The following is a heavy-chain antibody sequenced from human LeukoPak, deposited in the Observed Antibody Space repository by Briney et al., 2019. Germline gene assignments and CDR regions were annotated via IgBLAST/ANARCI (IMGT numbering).Heavy chain of an antibody. Sequence: PGRSLRLSCAGSGFIFNNYAMHWVRQPPGKGLEWVSGISWNSGSIDYADSVKGRFTISRDNAKNTLYLQMNSLRAEDTAVYYCVRDWSTSYDYWGQGTLVTVSS. CDR2: ISWNSGSI. D-gene: IGHD6-6*01. CDR3: VRDWSTSYDY. J-gene: IGHJ4*02. CDR1: GFIFNNYA. V-gene: IGHV3-9*01.